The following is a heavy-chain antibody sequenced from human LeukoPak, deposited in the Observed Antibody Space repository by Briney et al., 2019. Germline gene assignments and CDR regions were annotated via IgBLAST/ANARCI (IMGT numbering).Heavy chain of an antibody. Sequence: SETLSLTCTVSGGSISSYHWIWIRQPPGKGLEWIGCIHYSGRTNYHPSLKRPVPTSVAKSNKQFSLKLRAVTAAATPVYSCPRSVSLGLLVRDDACDIWCQETMVTVS. V-gene: IGHV4-59*08. D-gene: IGHD2-21*01. J-gene: IGHJ3*02. CDR2: IHYSGRT. CDR3: PRSVSLGLLVRDDACDI. CDR1: GGSISSYH.